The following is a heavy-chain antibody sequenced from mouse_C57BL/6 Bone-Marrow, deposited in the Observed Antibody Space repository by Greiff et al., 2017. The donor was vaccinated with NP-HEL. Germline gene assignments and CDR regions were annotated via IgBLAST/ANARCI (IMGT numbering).Heavy chain of an antibody. J-gene: IGHJ2*01. CDR3: AIKDGYYVLFDY. CDR2: IHPSDSDT. CDR1: GYTFTSYW. V-gene: IGHV1-74*01. D-gene: IGHD2-3*01. Sequence: QVQLKQPGAELVKPGASVKVSCKASGYTFTSYWMHWVKQRPGQGLEWIGRIHPSDSDTNYNQKFKGKATLTVDKSSSTAYMQLSSLTSEDSAVYYCAIKDGYYVLFDYWGQGTTLTVSS.